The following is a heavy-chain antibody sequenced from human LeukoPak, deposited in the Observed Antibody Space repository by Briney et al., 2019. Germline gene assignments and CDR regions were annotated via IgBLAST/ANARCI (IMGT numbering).Heavy chain of an antibody. Sequence: GGSLRLSCAVSGFTFSDYHMSWIRQAPGKGLEWISYISSGGSSKSHADSVKGRFTISRDNAENSLYLQMNSLRAEDTAVYYCARRTAGGRCFDYWGQGTLVTVSS. CDR1: GFTFSDYH. V-gene: IGHV3-11*01. J-gene: IGHJ4*02. D-gene: IGHD6-13*01. CDR2: ISSGGSSK. CDR3: ARRTAGGRCFDY.